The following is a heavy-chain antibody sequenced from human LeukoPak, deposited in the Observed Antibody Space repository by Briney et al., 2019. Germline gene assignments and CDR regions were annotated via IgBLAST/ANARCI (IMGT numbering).Heavy chain of an antibody. CDR3: VRHDGRGGATMGAFDS. Sequence: GSLRLSCAASGFIFSTYAMSWIRQSPGKGLEWTGSIYYGQTIYYNPSLNSRVTISVVTSKDQFTLQLNSVTAADTAVYYCVRHDGRGGATMGAFDSWGQGSLVTVSS. D-gene: IGHD4/OR15-4a*01. CDR1: GFIFSTYA. CDR2: IYYGQTI. J-gene: IGHJ5*01. V-gene: IGHV4-39*01.